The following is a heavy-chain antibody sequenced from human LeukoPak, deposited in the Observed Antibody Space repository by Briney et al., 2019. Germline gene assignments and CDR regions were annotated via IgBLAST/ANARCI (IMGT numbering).Heavy chain of an antibody. CDR3: ARHEGSSWSPVGY. J-gene: IGHJ4*02. CDR1: GYSLTSYW. D-gene: IGHD6-13*01. CDR2: IYPGDSET. Sequence: GESLKISCKGAGYSLTSYWMGWVRQMPGKGLEWMGIIYPGDSETRYSPPFQGQVTISADKSISTAYLQWSSLKASDTAMYYCARHEGSSWSPVGYWGQGTLVTVSS. V-gene: IGHV5-51*01.